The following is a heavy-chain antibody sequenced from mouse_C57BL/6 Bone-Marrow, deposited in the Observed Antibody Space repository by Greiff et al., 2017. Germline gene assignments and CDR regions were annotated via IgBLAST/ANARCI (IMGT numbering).Heavy chain of an antibody. CDR3: TTGSGYK. D-gene: IGHD3-2*02. V-gene: IGHV14-4*01. J-gene: IGHJ2*01. Sequence: EVQLQQSGAELVRPGASVKLSCTASGFNIKDDYMHWVKQRPEQGLEWIGWIDPENGDTEYASKFQGKATITADTSSNTAYRQLSSLTSEDTAVYYCTTGSGYKGGQGTTLTVSS. CDR2: IDPENGDT. CDR1: GFNIKDDY.